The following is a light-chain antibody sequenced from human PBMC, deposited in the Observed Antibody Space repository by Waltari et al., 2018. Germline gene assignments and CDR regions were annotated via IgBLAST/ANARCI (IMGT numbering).Light chain of an antibody. CDR2: DVI. Sequence: QPPLTQPASVSGSVGQSITISCTGTSDDIGPYNFVSWYQQYPGKAPKLIIYDVIDRPSGISHRFSGSKSGNTASLIISGLQDEDEADYHCSSYTSSGTRVFGTGTTVTVL. J-gene: IGLJ1*01. CDR1: SDDIGPYNF. CDR3: SSYTSSGTRV. V-gene: IGLV2-14*03.